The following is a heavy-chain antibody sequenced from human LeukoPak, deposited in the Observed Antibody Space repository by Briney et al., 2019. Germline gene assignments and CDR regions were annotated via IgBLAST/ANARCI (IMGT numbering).Heavy chain of an antibody. CDR2: IYHSGST. CDR3: ARDLDGFVVGVTV. V-gene: IGHV4-30-2*01. D-gene: IGHD1-26*01. Sequence: PSQTLSLTCTVSGGSISSGGCYWSWLRQPPGKGLEWIGYIYHSGSTYYNPSLKSRVTISVDRSKNQFSLKLSSVTAADTAVYYCARDLDGFVVGVTVWGQGTLVTVSS. CDR1: GGSISSGGCY. J-gene: IGHJ4*02.